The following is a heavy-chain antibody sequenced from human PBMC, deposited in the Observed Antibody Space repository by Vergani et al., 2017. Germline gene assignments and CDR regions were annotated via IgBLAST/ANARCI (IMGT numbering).Heavy chain of an antibody. CDR2: ISAYNGNT. J-gene: IGHJ6*02. CDR3: ARAPYGMDV. CDR1: GYTFTSYG. Sequence: QVQLVQSGAEVKKPGASVKVSCKASGYTFTSYGISWVRQAPGQGLEWMGWISAYNGNTNYAQKLQGRVTMTTATSPSTADMELRCMGSDDTAVYYCARAPYGMDVWGQGTTVTVSS. V-gene: IGHV1-18*01.